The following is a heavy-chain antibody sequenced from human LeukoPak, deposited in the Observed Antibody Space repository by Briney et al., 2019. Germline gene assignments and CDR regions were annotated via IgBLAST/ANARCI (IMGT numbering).Heavy chain of an antibody. CDR1: GFTFSSYS. V-gene: IGHV3-21*04. Sequence: GGSLRLSCAASGFTFSSYSMNWVRQAPGKGLEWVSSISSSSSYIYYADSVKGRFTISRDNSKNTLYLQMNSLRAEDTAVYYCARDRLWFGDLTFDYWGQGTLVTVSS. CDR3: ARDRLWFGDLTFDY. J-gene: IGHJ4*02. D-gene: IGHD3-10*01. CDR2: ISSSSSYI.